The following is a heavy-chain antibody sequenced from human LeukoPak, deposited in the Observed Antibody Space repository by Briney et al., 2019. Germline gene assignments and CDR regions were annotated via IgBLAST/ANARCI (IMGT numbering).Heavy chain of an antibody. Sequence: ASVKVSCKASGGTFSSYAISWVRQAPGQGLEWMGWISAYNGNTNYAQKLQGRVTMTTDTSTSTAYMELRSLRSDDTAVYYCAYPHTYYYDWGQGTLVTVSS. CDR3: AYPHTYYYD. J-gene: IGHJ4*02. D-gene: IGHD3-10*01. CDR2: ISAYNGNT. CDR1: GGTFSSYA. V-gene: IGHV1-18*01.